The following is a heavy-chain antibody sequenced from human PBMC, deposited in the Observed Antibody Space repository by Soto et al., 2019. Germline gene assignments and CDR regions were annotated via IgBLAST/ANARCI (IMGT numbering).Heavy chain of an antibody. Sequence: SLTCSVSGGSIFSSDYYWGWIRQAPGKGLEWIGSISYSGSTLHNPSLRSRVIISVDTPKSQLSLKLNSVTATDTAVYFCTRLVVVATSGYVGFDHWGQGTQVTVSS. CDR1: GGSIFSSDYY. CDR2: ISYSGST. J-gene: IGHJ4*02. D-gene: IGHD2-15*01. V-gene: IGHV4-39*01. CDR3: TRLVVVATSGYVGFDH.